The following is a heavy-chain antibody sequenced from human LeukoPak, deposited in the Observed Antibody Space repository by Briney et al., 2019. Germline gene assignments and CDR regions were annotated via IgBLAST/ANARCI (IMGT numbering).Heavy chain of an antibody. J-gene: IGHJ4*02. CDR1: GYSISSGHY. CDR3: ARAPNWKHFDY. D-gene: IGHD1-1*01. V-gene: IGHV4-38-2*02. CDR2: IYHSGST. Sequence: SETLSLTCTASGYSISSGHYWGWIRPPPGKGLEWIGSIYHSGSTYYNPSLKSRVTISVDTSKNQFSLKLSSVTAADTAVYYCARAPNWKHFDYWGQGTLVTVSS.